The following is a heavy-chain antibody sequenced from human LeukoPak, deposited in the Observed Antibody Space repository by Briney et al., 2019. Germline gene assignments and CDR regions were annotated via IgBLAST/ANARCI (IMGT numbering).Heavy chain of an antibody. CDR1: GYTFTSYG. CDR3: ASPWAYYYDDYAFDI. Sequence: ASVKVSCKASGYTFTSYGISWVRQAPGQGLEWMGWISAYNGNTNYAQKLQGRATMTTDTSTSTAYMELRSLRSDDTAVYYCASPWAYYYDDYAFDIWGQGTMVTVSS. J-gene: IGHJ3*02. CDR2: ISAYNGNT. D-gene: IGHD3-22*01. V-gene: IGHV1-18*01.